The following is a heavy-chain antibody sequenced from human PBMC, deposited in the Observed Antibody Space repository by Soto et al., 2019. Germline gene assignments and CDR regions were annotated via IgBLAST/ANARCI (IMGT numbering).Heavy chain of an antibody. CDR1: GFTFNDYA. Sequence: GGSLRLSCAASGFTFNDYAMAWVRQAPGKGLEWVSSISGSGGHSSYADSVRGRFTIPRDNVNSILSLDMSDLSAEDTAVYYCAKDCRRLAVAGSAFDSWGQGTLVTVSS. V-gene: IGHV3-23*01. CDR2: ISGSGGHS. J-gene: IGHJ4*02. CDR3: AKDCRRLAVAGSAFDS. D-gene: IGHD6-19*01.